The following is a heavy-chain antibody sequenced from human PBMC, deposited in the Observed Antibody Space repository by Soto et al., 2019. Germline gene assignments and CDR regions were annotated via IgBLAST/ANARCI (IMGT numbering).Heavy chain of an antibody. Sequence: GASVKVSCKASGYTFTGYYMHWVRQAPGQGLEWMGWINPNSGGTNYAQKFQGRVTMTRDTSISTAYMELSRLRSDDTAVYYCASDFHRYCSGGSCYSYNWFDPWGQGTLVTV. D-gene: IGHD2-15*01. J-gene: IGHJ5*02. CDR2: INPNSGGT. V-gene: IGHV1-2*02. CDR3: ASDFHRYCSGGSCYSYNWFDP. CDR1: GYTFTGYY.